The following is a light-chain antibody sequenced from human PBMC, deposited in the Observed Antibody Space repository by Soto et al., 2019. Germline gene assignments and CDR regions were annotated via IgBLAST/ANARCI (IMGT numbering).Light chain of an antibody. Sequence: QSALTQPASVSGSPGQAITISCSGSSSDAGAHNFVSWYQHHPGKAPKLMIYEVSNRPSGVSNRFSGSKSGNTASLTISGLQAEDEADYYCNSYTSSNTYVFGSGTKVTVL. V-gene: IGLV2-14*01. CDR3: NSYTSSNTYV. J-gene: IGLJ1*01. CDR2: EVS. CDR1: SSDAGAHNF.